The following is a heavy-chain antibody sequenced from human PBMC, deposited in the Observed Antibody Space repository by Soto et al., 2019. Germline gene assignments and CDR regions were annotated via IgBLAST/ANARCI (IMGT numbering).Heavy chain of an antibody. Sequence: QVQLVQSGTEVKKPGSSVKVSCKASGGTFRNYPINWVRQAPGQGLEWMGSIFPLTDIPDYAQNFQARLTITEDKSTSTAYMELSSLTSDDTAMYFCARGLLVVLNYFESWGQGTLVTVSS. CDR3: ARGLLVVLNYFES. CDR2: IFPLTDIP. V-gene: IGHV1-69*02. CDR1: GGTFRNYP. J-gene: IGHJ4*02.